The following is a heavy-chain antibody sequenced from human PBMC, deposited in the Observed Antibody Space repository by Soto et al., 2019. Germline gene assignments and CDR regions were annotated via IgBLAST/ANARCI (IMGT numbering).Heavy chain of an antibody. Sequence: TSETLSLTCAVSGGSISSSNWWSWVRQPPGKGLEWIGEIYHSGSTNYNPSLKSRVTISVDTSKNQFSLKLSSVTAADTAVYYCARGHRFGELDYWGQGTLVTVSS. V-gene: IGHV4-4*02. D-gene: IGHD3-10*01. J-gene: IGHJ4*02. CDR2: IYHSGST. CDR1: GGSISSSNW. CDR3: ARGHRFGELDY.